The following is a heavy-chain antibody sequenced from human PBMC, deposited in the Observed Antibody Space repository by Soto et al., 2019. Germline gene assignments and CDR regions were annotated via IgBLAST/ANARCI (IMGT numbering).Heavy chain of an antibody. CDR3: ARDRPSIAAPGMDV. V-gene: IGHV1-18*01. J-gene: IGHJ6*02. D-gene: IGHD6-6*01. CDR2: ISAYNGNT. CDR1: GYTFTSYG. Sequence: ASVKVSCKASGYTFTSYGISWVRQAPGQGLEWMGWISAYNGNTNYAQKLQGRVTMTTDTSTSTAYMELRSLRSDDTAVYYCARDRPSIAAPGMDVWGQGTRVTVSS.